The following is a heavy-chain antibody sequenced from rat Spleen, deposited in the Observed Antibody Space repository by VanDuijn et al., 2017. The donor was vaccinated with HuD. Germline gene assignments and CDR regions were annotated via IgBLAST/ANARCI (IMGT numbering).Heavy chain of an antibody. V-gene: IGHV5-29*01. CDR2: ISYGDSSGHSST. CDR1: GFTFSDYY. J-gene: IGHJ2*01. Sequence: EVQLVESDGGLVQPGRSLKLSCAASGFTFSDYYMAWVRQAPTKGLEWVATISYGDSSGHSSTYYRDSVKGRFTISRDNAKSSLYLQVDSLRAEDTATYYCASITSAAYFDYWGQGVMVTVSS. D-gene: IGHD1-2*01. CDR3: ASITSAAYFDY.